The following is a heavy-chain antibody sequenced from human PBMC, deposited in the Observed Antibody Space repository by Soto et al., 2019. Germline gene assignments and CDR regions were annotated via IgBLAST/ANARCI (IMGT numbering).Heavy chain of an antibody. CDR3: ASHLDIFSTGYHGAFDI. J-gene: IGHJ3*02. V-gene: IGHV3-21*01. D-gene: IGHD3-9*01. Sequence: GGSLRLSCAASGFTFSSYSMNWVRQAPGKGLEWVSSISSSSSSYIYYADSVKGRFTISRDNAKNSLYLQMNSLRAEDTAVYYCASHLDIFSTGYHGAFDIWGQGTMVTVSS. CDR2: ISSSSSSYI. CDR1: GFTFSSYS.